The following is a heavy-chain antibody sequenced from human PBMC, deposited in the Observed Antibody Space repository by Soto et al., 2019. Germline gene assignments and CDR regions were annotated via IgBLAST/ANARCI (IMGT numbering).Heavy chain of an antibody. Sequence: EVQLVESGGGLVQPGGSLRLACAASGFTFSDHWMHWVRQAPGKGLVWVSRINSDGSTTTYADSVKGRFTISRDNAQNILYLQLNSLRAEATALYYCARGYSSGPDYWGQGTLVTVSS. J-gene: IGHJ4*02. CDR1: GFTFSDHW. D-gene: IGHD6-19*01. V-gene: IGHV3-74*01. CDR2: INSDGSTT. CDR3: ARGYSSGPDY.